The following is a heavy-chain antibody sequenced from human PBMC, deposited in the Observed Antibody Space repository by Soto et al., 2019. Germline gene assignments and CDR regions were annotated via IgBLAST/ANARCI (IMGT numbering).Heavy chain of an antibody. V-gene: IGHV4-31*03. J-gene: IGHJ4*02. D-gene: IGHD5-18*01. CDR3: ARSGYSYGPNPLLY. CDR1: GGSIRSGGYY. Sequence: LSLTCTVSGGSIRSGGYYWSWIRQHPGKGLEWIGYIYYSGSTYYNPSLKSRVTRSVDTSKNQFSLKLSSVTAADTAVYYCARSGYSYGPNPLLYWGQGTLVTVS. CDR2: IYYSGST.